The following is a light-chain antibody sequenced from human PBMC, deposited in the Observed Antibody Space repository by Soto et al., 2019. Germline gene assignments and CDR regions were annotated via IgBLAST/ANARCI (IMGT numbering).Light chain of an antibody. CDR1: QSVLYASNKKNY. CDR2: WAS. J-gene: IGKJ1*01. Sequence: DIVMTQSPDALAVSLGERATINCKSSQSVLYASNKKNYLAWFQQKPRQPPKLLIYWASTRESGVPDRFSGSGSGTDFSLTISCLQSEDFATYYCQQYYSFPWTFGQGTKVEIK. CDR3: QQYYSFPWT. V-gene: IGKV4-1*01.